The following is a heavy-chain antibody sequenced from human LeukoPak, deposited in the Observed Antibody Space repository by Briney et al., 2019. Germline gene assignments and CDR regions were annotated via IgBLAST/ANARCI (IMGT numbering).Heavy chain of an antibody. CDR1: GFTFSSYS. V-gene: IGHV3-21*01. CDR2: ISSNSGTYT. D-gene: IGHD6-19*01. CDR3: TRLTSGWPDY. J-gene: IGHJ4*02. Sequence: GGSLRLSCAASGFTFSSYSMNWVRQAPGKGLEWVSAISSNSGTYTYYADSVKGRFTIARDNAKNSVYLQMNSLRAEDTGAYYCTRLTSGWPDYWGQGTLVTVSS.